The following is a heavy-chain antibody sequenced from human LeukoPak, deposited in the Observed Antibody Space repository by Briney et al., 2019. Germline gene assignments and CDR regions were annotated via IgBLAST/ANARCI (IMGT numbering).Heavy chain of an antibody. CDR1: GGSFSGYY. V-gene: IGHV4-34*01. Sequence: SETLSLTCAVYGGSFSGYYWSWIRQSPGKGLEWIGEINHSGSTNYNPSLKSRVTISVDTSKNQFSLKLSSVTAADTAVYYCAKENCSSTTCFSLSEDMYFDYWGQGTLVPVSS. J-gene: IGHJ4*02. CDR2: INHSGST. CDR3: AKENCSSTTCFSLSEDMYFDY. D-gene: IGHD2-2*01.